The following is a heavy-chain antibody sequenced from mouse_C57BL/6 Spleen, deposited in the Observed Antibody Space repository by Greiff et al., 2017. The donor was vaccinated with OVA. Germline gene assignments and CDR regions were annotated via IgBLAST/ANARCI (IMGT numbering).Heavy chain of an antibody. CDR2: IYPGNSDT. J-gene: IGHJ2*01. Sequence: VHVKQSGTVLARPGASVKMSCKTSGYTFTSYWMHWVKQRPGQGLEWIGAIYPGNSDTSYNQKFKGKAKLTAVTSASTAYMELSSLTNEDSAVYYCTSPNYYGSSYGYWGQGTTLTVSS. V-gene: IGHV1-5*01. D-gene: IGHD1-1*01. CDR1: GYTFTSYW. CDR3: TSPNYYGSSYGY.